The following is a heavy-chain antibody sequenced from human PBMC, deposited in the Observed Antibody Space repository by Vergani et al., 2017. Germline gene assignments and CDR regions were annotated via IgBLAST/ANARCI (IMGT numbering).Heavy chain of an antibody. Sequence: VQLVESGGGLVQPGGSLRLSCAASGFTVSSNYMSWVRQAPGKGLEWVSVIYSGGSTYYADSVKGRFTISRDNSKNTLYLQMNSLRAEDTAVYYCARPRRYYDSSDSDAFDIWGQGTMVTVSS. D-gene: IGHD3-22*01. J-gene: IGHJ3*02. CDR2: IYSGGST. CDR1: GFTVSSNY. CDR3: ARPRRYYDSSDSDAFDI. V-gene: IGHV3-66*04.